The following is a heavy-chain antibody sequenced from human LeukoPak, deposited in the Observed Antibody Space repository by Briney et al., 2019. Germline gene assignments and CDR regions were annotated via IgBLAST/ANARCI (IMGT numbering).Heavy chain of an antibody. D-gene: IGHD3-22*01. CDR3: AREGYYYDSSGYQSIGD. CDR1: GYTFTSYD. Sequence: ASVKVSCKASGYTFTSYDINGVRQATGQGLEWMGWMNPNSGNTGYAQKFQGRVTMTRDMSTSTVYMELSSLRSEDTAVYYCAREGYYYDSSGYQSIGDWGQGTLVTVSS. J-gene: IGHJ4*02. V-gene: IGHV1-8*02. CDR2: MNPNSGNT.